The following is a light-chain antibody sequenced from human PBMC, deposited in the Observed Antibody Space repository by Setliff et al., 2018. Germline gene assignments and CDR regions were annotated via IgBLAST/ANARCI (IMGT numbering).Light chain of an antibody. CDR2: DTS. CDR3: MVSFSAARV. CDR1: TGAVTSNHY. J-gene: IGLJ3*02. V-gene: IGLV7-46*01. Sequence: QAVVTQEPSLTVSPGGTVTLTCGSSTGAVTSNHYPYWFQQKPGQAPRTLIYDTSNKHSWTPARFSGSLLGGKAALTLSGAQPEDEADYYCMVSFSAARVLGGGTKGTV.